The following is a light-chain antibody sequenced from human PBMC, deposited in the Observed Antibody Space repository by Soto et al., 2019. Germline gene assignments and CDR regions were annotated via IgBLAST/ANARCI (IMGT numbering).Light chain of an antibody. CDR3: RQSYRTPLT. Sequence: DIQMTQSPSSLSASVGDRVTITCRASQSIRSYLNWYQQKPGKAPELLIYDASSLQSGVPSRFSGSGSGTDFALTITSLQPEDFATYYCRQSYRTPLTFGQGTKVEVK. V-gene: IGKV1-39*01. CDR2: DAS. CDR1: QSIRSY. J-gene: IGKJ1*01.